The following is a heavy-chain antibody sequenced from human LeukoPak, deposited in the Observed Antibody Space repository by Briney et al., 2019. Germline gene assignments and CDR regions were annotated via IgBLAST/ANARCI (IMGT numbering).Heavy chain of an antibody. CDR1: GFTFSSYA. CDR2: ISGSGGST. D-gene: IGHD3-10*01. J-gene: IGHJ5*02. CDR3: AKDRSPLWFGEFRNWFDL. V-gene: IGHV3-23*01. Sequence: QPGGSLRLSCAASGFTFSSYAMSWVRQAPGKGLEWVSAISGSGGSTYYADSVKGRFTISRDNSKNTLYLQMNSLRAEDTAVYYCAKDRSPLWFGEFRNWFDLWGQGTLVTVSS.